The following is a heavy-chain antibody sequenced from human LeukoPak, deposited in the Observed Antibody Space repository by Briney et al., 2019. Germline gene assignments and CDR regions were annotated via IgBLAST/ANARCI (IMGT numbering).Heavy chain of an antibody. J-gene: IGHJ4*02. V-gene: IGHV5-51*01. CDR2: IYPGDSDT. CDR3: ARQDDGLGELSLPLDY. Sequence: GASLQISCKGSGYSFTSYWIGWVRQMPGKGLEWMGIIYPGDSDTRYSPSFQGQVTISADKSISTAYLQWSSLKASDTAMYYCARQDDGLGELSLPLDYWGQGTLVTVSS. CDR1: GYSFTSYW. D-gene: IGHD3-16*02.